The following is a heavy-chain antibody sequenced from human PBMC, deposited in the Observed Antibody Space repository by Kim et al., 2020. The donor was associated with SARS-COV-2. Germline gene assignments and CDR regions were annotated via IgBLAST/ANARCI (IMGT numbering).Heavy chain of an antibody. Sequence: GSVKGRFTISRESAKNSLYLQMNSLRAGDTAVYYCARGGAAATPYWYFDLWGRGTLVTVSS. V-gene: IGHV3-13*01. D-gene: IGHD2-15*01. J-gene: IGHJ2*01. CDR3: ARGGAAATPYWYFDL.